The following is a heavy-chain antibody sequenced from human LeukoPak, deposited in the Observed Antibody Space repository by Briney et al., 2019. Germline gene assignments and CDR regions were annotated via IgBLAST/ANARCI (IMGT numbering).Heavy chain of an antibody. V-gene: IGHV4-59*01. CDR3: ARGRAAAQYYYYYYMDV. D-gene: IGHD2-2*01. CDR2: IYYSGST. Sequence: SETLSLTCTVSGASISSYYWTWIRQPPGKGLEWIGYIYYSGSTNYNPSLKSRVTISVDTSKNQFSLKLSSVTAADTAVYYCARGRAAAQYYYYYYMDVWGKGTTVTVSS. CDR1: GASISSYY. J-gene: IGHJ6*03.